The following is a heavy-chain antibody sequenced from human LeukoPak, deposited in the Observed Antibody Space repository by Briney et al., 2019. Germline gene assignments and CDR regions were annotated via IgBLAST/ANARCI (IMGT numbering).Heavy chain of an antibody. Sequence: ASVKVSCKASGGTFSSYAISWVRQAPGQGLEWMGGIIPIFGTANYAQKFQGRVTITADKSTSTAYMELSSLRSEDTAVYYCATLYYYGSGRHRGFDYWGQGTLVTVSS. CDR2: IIPIFGTA. CDR3: ATLYYYGSGRHRGFDY. J-gene: IGHJ4*02. CDR1: GGTFSSYA. D-gene: IGHD3-10*01. V-gene: IGHV1-69*06.